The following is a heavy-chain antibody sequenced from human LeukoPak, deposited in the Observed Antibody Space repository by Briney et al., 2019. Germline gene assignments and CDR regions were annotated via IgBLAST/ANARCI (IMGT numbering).Heavy chain of an antibody. J-gene: IGHJ4*02. Sequence: GGSLRLSCAASGFTFSDYYMSWVRQAPGKGLVWVSRINSDGSSTSYADSVKGRFTISRDNVKNTLYLQMNSLRAEDTAVYYCARAAYDYVWGSYRTQGTFDYWGQGTLVTVSS. CDR1: GFTFSDYY. CDR2: INSDGSST. CDR3: ARAAYDYVWGSYRTQGTFDY. D-gene: IGHD3-16*02. V-gene: IGHV3-74*01.